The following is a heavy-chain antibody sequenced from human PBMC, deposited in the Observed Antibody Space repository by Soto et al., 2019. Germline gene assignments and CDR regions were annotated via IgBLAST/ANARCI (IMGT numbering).Heavy chain of an antibody. CDR3: AKSAVVVVVAAKIPWTDY. CDR1: GFTFSSYA. Sequence: GGSLRLSCAASGFTFSSYAMSWVRQAPGKGLEWVSAISGSGGSTYYADSVKGRFTISRDNSKNTLYLQMNSLRAEDTAVYYCAKSAVVVVVAAKIPWTDYWGQGTLVTVSS. D-gene: IGHD2-15*01. J-gene: IGHJ4*02. CDR2: ISGSGGST. V-gene: IGHV3-23*01.